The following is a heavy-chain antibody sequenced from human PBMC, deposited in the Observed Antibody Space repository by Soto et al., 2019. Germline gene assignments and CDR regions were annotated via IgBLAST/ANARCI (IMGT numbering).Heavy chain of an antibody. CDR1: GFTFSNYA. V-gene: IGHV3-30-3*01. J-gene: IGHJ4*02. CDR2: ISYDGSNK. CDR3: ARDKRDLRFLEWSYYFAY. Sequence: QVQLVESGGGVVQPGRSLRLSCAPSGFTFSNYAMHWVRQAPGKGLEWVAVISYDGSNKYYADSVKGRFTISRDNSKNTLYLKMNSLRAEDTAVYYCARDKRDLRFLEWSYYFAYWGQGPLVTVSS. D-gene: IGHD3-3*01.